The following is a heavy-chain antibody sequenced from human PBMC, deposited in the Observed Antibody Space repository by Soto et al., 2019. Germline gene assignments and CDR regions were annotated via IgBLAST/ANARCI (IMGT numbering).Heavy chain of an antibody. V-gene: IGHV4-59*08. CDR1: GVSITSYY. J-gene: IGHJ4*02. CDR2: ISYSGNT. D-gene: IGHD6-19*01. CDR3: ATSSGPQSPIGDH. Sequence: SETLSLTCTVSGVSITSYYRSWIRQSPGKGLEWIGFISYSGNTNYNPSLKSRVIISRDTSRNEFSLRLTSVTAADTAVYYCATSSGPQSPIGDHWGQGTLDTVSS.